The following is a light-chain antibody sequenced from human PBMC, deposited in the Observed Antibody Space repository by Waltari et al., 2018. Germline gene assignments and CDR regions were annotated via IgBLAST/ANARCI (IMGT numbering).Light chain of an antibody. V-gene: IGKV3-11*01. Sequence: EIVLTQSPATLSLSPGERATLSCRASHSVNCYLAWYQQRPGQAPRLLIYDASNRVTGIPARFSGSGSETDFTLTISSLQPEDSAVYYCQQRRNWPLTFGGGTKVEIK. CDR1: HSVNCY. CDR2: DAS. J-gene: IGKJ4*01. CDR3: QQRRNWPLT.